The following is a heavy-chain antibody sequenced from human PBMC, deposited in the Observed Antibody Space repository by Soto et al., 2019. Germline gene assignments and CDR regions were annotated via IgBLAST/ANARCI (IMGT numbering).Heavy chain of an antibody. CDR1: GFTFDSYV. D-gene: IGHD6-19*01. CDR3: AKALTYSSGWYYFDY. J-gene: IGHJ4*02. CDR2: ISGSGCRT. V-gene: IGHV3-23*01. Sequence: EAQLLESGGGLVQPGGSLRLSCAASGFTFDSYVMSWVRQAPGKGLEWVSAISGSGCRTYYADSVKGRFTISRDNTKNTLYLQMNRLRAEDTALYYCAKALTYSSGWYYFDYWGQGTLVTVSS.